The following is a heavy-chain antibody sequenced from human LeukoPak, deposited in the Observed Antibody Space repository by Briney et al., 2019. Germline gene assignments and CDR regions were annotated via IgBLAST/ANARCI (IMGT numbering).Heavy chain of an antibody. CDR2: IYHSGNT. D-gene: IGHD3-3*02. V-gene: IGHV4-59*11. Sequence: PSETLSLTCTVSGGSISSPYWTWVRQPPGKGLEWIGHIYHSGNTNYNPSLKSRVTISIDTSRNQFSLKLSSVTAADTAVYYCARDAHLVGYFDYWGQGSLVTVSS. CDR1: GGSISSPY. CDR3: ARDAHLVGYFDY. J-gene: IGHJ4*02.